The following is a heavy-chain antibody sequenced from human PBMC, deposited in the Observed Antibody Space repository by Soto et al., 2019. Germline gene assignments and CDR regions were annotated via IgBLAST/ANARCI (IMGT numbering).Heavy chain of an antibody. CDR2: IYYSGST. V-gene: IGHV4-61*01. CDR1: GGSVSSGSYY. Sequence: PSETLSLTCTVSGGSVSSGSYYWSWIRQPPGKGLEWIGYIYYSGSTNYNPSLKSRVTISVDTSKNQFSLKLSSVTAADTAVFYCARLYASYDFLTGSQIYAFDIWGQGTMVTVSS. D-gene: IGHD3-9*01. CDR3: ARLYASYDFLTGSQIYAFDI. J-gene: IGHJ3*02.